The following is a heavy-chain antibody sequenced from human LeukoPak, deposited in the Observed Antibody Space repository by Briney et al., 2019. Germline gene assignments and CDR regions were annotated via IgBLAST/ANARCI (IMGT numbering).Heavy chain of an antibody. Sequence: ASVKVSCKASGYTFTAYYMHWVRQAPGQGLEWMGWINPNTGDTNSAQSFQGRATMTRDTSITTVYMELSRLRSDDTAVYYCARDGGFDFWGQGTRVTVSS. CDR2: INPNTGDT. CDR1: GYTFTAYY. J-gene: IGHJ4*02. D-gene: IGHD4-23*01. CDR3: ARDGGFDF. V-gene: IGHV1-2*02.